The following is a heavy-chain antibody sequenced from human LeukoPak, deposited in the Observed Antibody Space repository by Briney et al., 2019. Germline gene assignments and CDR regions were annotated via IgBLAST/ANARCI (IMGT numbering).Heavy chain of an antibody. Sequence: GGPLSFSCEASGFPSSTIAMPWFGQAPGKGLHWVSDVSGSGGGTYYADSVRGRFTISRDNSKNTLYLQMNSLRAEDMAVYYCARERGNFFEYWGQGTQVTVSS. CDR1: GFPSSTIA. V-gene: IGHV3-23*01. CDR3: ARERGNFFEY. J-gene: IGHJ4*02. D-gene: IGHD3-10*01. CDR2: VSGSGGGT.